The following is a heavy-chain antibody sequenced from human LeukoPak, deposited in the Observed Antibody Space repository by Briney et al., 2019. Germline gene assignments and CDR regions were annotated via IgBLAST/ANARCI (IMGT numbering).Heavy chain of an antibody. D-gene: IGHD4-23*01. CDR1: GYNFATYW. J-gene: IGHJ4*02. CDR2: IYPGDSDT. CDR3: ARTTLLRWPIFDY. V-gene: IGHV5-51*01. Sequence: GESLKISCKGSGYNFATYWIGWVRQMPGKGLEWMGIIYPGDSDTRYCPSFQGQVTISADKSISTAYLQWRSLKASDTAIYYCARTTLLRWPIFDYWGQGTLVTVSS.